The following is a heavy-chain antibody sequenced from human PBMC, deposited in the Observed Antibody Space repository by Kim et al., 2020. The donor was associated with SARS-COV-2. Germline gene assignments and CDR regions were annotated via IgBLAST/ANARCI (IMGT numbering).Heavy chain of an antibody. Sequence: SETLSLTCAVYGGSFSGYYWSWIRQPPGKGLEWIGEINHSGSTNYNPSLKSRVTISVDTSKNQFSLKLSSVTAADTAVYYCARDLRYFDWLRYFDLWGRG. CDR3: ARDLRYFDWLRYFDL. D-gene: IGHD3-9*01. J-gene: IGHJ2*01. V-gene: IGHV4-34*01. CDR2: INHSGST. CDR1: GGSFSGYY.